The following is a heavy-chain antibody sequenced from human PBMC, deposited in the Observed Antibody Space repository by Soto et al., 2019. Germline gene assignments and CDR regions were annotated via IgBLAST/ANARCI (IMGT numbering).Heavy chain of an antibody. Sequence: GGSLRLSCEASGFTFSGSAMHGVRQASGKGLEWVGLIRSKANCYATAYATSTKARFTFSSDDSKHTAYLQMNSLKTEDTTVYYCTRPTGDAFDIWGQGTMVTVSS. J-gene: IGHJ3*02. CDR3: TRPTGDAFDI. CDR2: IRSKANCYAT. CDR1: GFTFSGSA. D-gene: IGHD2-8*02. V-gene: IGHV3-73*01.